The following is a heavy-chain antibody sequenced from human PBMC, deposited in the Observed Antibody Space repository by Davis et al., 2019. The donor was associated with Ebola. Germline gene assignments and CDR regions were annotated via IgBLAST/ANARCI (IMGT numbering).Heavy chain of an antibody. D-gene: IGHD6-13*01. CDR1: GFTFRNYA. CDR3: ARDYASSSSWYGKIYYYYGMDV. J-gene: IGHJ6*02. V-gene: IGHV3-23*01. CDR2: IGGGGGDT. Sequence: GGSLRLSCAASGFTFRNYAMIWVRQAPGEGLEWVSAIGGGGGDTYYADSVKGRFTISRDNSKNTLYLQMNSLRAEDTAVYYCARDYASSSSWYGKIYYYYGMDVWGQGTTVTVSS.